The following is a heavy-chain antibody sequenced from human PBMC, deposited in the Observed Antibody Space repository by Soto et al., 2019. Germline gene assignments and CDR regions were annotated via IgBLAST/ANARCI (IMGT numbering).Heavy chain of an antibody. CDR1: GFTFSSYA. J-gene: IGHJ4*02. CDR3: AKDLKTGRGYDFWSGYVSHPVAPFDY. Sequence: PGGSLRLSCAASGFTFSSYAMSWVRQAPGKGLEWVSAISGSGGSTYYADSVKGRFTISRDNSKNTLYLQMNSLRAEDTAVYYCAKDLKTGRGYDFWSGYVSHPVAPFDYSGQGTLVTVSS. CDR2: ISGSGGST. D-gene: IGHD3-3*01. V-gene: IGHV3-23*01.